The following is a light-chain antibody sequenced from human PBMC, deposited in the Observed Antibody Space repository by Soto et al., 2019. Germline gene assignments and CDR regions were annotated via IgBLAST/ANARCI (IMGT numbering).Light chain of an antibody. CDR1: QSVSTF. J-gene: IGKJ1*01. Sequence: ELVLRHSPATLSLSPGAIATLSCRASQSVSTFLAWYQQKPGQVPRLLISEASNRATGIPPRFSGSGSGTDFTLTISSLEPEDFAVYYCQQRSYWPTFGQGTKVDI. V-gene: IGKV3-11*01. CDR3: QQRSYWPT. CDR2: EAS.